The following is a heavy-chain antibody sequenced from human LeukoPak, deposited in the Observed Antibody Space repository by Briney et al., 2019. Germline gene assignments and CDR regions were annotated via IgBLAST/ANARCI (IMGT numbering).Heavy chain of an antibody. CDR1: GGSISSSNW. D-gene: IGHD5-18*01. Sequence: PSETLSLTCAVSGGSISSSNWWSWVRQPPGKGLEWIGEIYHSGSTNYNPSLKSRVTISVDKSKNQFSLKLSSVTAADTAVYYCASTDIDSSAGDYWGQGTLVTVSS. CDR3: ASTDIDSSAGDY. J-gene: IGHJ4*02. CDR2: IYHSGST. V-gene: IGHV4-4*02.